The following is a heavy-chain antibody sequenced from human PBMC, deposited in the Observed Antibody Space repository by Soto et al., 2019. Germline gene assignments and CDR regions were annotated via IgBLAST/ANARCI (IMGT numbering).Heavy chain of an antibody. CDR3: ARDRPAALSGVSPLDAFDI. Sequence: QVQLQESGPGLVKPSQTLSLTCTVSGGSISSGGYYWSWIRQHPGKGLEWIGYIYYSGSTYYNPSLKSRVTISVDTSKNQFSLKLSSVTAADTAVYYCARDRPAALSGVSPLDAFDIWGQGTMVTVSS. CDR2: IYYSGST. V-gene: IGHV4-31*03. CDR1: GGSISSGGYY. J-gene: IGHJ3*02. D-gene: IGHD3-10*01.